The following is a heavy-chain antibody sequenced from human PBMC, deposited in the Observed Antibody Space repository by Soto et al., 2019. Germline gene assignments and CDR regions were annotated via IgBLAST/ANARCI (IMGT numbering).Heavy chain of an antibody. CDR3: AKDSGYDSSGYYYPRYFDY. D-gene: IGHD3-22*01. Sequence: SGVSLMLCCAATGCTCAEYAMHWVRQAPGKGLVWVSGISWNSGSIGYADSVKGRFTISRDNAKNSLYLQMNSLRAEDTALYYCAKDSGYDSSGYYYPRYFDYWGQGTLVTVSS. V-gene: IGHV3-9*01. J-gene: IGHJ4*02. CDR2: ISWNSGSI. CDR1: GCTCAEYA.